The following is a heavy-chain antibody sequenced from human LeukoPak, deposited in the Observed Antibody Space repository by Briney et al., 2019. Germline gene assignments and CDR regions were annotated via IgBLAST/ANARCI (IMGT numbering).Heavy chain of an antibody. V-gene: IGHV3-48*01. CDR1: GFTFSSYA. CDR2: ISSSSSTI. J-gene: IGHJ5*02. Sequence: GGSLRLSCAAPGFTFSSYAMSWVRQAPGKGLEWVSYISSSSSTIYYADSVKGRFTISRDNAKNSLYLQMNSLRAEDTAVYYCARDLRIAAAGTFDPWGQGTLVTVSS. D-gene: IGHD6-13*01. CDR3: ARDLRIAAAGTFDP.